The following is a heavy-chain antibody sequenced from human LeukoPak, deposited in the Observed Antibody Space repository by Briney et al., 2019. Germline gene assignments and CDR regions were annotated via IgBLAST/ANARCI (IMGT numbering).Heavy chain of an antibody. CDR2: IESSGDTT. V-gene: IGHV3-23*01. Sequence: PGGSLRLSCVASGVTFSTYATSWVRQAPGKGLEWVSGIESSGDTTYYADSVKGRFTISRDNSKNTLYLQMNSLRAEDTAVYYCARDGSYLDYWGQGTLVTVSS. CDR3: ARDGSYLDY. J-gene: IGHJ4*02. CDR1: GVTFSTYA.